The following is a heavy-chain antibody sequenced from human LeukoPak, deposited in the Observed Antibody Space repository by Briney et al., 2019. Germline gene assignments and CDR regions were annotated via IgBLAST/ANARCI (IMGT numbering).Heavy chain of an antibody. CDR1: VGPICSYH. CDR2: FYYSGRT. CDR3: AKGAYYYDSSGYYLLES. Sequence: SETLSLTCTVSVGPICSYHWMWMRQPPGKGLEGIVYFYYSGRTNYNPSLKSRVTISVDTSNIQFSLKLSSVTAADTAVYYCAKGAYYYDSSGYYLLESWGQGALVTVSS. D-gene: IGHD3-22*01. V-gene: IGHV4-59*01. J-gene: IGHJ4*02.